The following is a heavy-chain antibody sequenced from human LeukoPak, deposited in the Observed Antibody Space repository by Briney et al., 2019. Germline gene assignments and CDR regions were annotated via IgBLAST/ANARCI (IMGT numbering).Heavy chain of an antibody. J-gene: IGHJ4*02. CDR3: ARGGYDYVWGSYRHPFDY. V-gene: IGHV4-59*01. CDR2: IYYSGST. CDR1: GGSISSYY. Sequence: SETLSLTCTVSGGSISSYYWSWIRQPPGKGLEWIGYIYYSGSTNYNPSLKSRVTISVDTSKNQFSLKLSSVTAADTAVYYCARGGYDYVWGSYRHPFDYWGQGTLVTVSS. D-gene: IGHD3-16*02.